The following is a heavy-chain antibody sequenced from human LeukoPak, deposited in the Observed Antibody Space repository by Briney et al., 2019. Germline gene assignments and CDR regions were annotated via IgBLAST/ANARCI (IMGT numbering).Heavy chain of an antibody. CDR2: IYYSGST. Sequence: PSETLSLTCTVSGGSISSSSYYWGWIRQPPGKGLEWIGSIYYSGSTYYNPSLKSRVTISVDTSKNQFSLKLSSVTAADTAVYYCGRVGGKYGSGSPSWGQGTLVTVSS. CDR1: GGSISSSSYY. D-gene: IGHD3-10*01. V-gene: IGHV4-39*07. J-gene: IGHJ5*02. CDR3: GRVGGKYGSGSPS.